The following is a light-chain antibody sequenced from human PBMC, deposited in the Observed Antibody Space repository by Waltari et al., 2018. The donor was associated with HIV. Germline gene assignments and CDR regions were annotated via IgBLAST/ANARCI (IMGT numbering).Light chain of an antibody. Sequence: QSVLTQPPSVSAAPGQKVTISCSGSSSNIGRNFVSWYQQLPGTAPKLLVYENNKRRAGLSDRFSGSKSGTSATLGITGLQTGDEAEYDCGTRETSLSAVVFGGGTKLTVL. J-gene: IGLJ2*01. CDR1: SSNIGRNF. CDR3: GTRETSLSAVV. V-gene: IGLV1-51*01. CDR2: ENN.